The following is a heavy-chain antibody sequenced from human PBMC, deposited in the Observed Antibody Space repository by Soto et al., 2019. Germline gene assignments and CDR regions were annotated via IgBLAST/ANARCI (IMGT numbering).Heavy chain of an antibody. D-gene: IGHD3-10*01. CDR3: ARDRSYYSDY. V-gene: IGHV1-18*01. CDR2: ISAYDGNT. Sequence: ASVKVSCKASGYTFSSYGISWVRQAPGQGLEWLGWISAYDGNTKYAQILQGRVFMTTDTSTKTAYMELRSLRSDDTAVYYCARDRSYYSDYWGQGTLVTVSS. CDR1: GYTFSSYG. J-gene: IGHJ4*02.